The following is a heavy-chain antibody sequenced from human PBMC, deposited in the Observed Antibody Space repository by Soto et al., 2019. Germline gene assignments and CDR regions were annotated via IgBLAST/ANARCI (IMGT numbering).Heavy chain of an antibody. V-gene: IGHV3-23*01. CDR3: ALRYCSRTTCPPLNSYFYMGV. D-gene: IGHD2-2*01. Sequence: SGGSLRLSCAASGFTFSNYAMTWVRQAPGKGLEWVSGISGSGGTTFYAGFVNGRFPISRDNSKNTLYLQMNSLRVEDTAVYYCALRYCSRTTCPPLNSYFYMGVWGKGTTVTVSS. J-gene: IGHJ6*03. CDR1: GFTFSNYA. CDR2: ISGSGGTT.